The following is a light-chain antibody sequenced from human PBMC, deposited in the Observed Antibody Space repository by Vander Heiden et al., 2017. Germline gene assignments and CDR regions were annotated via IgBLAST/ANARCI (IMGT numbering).Light chain of an antibody. CDR1: QSVGSSY. CDR3: QQYGSSAYT. J-gene: IGKJ2*01. Sequence: EIVLTQSPGTLSLSPGERTTPSCRASQSVGSSYLAWYQQKPGQAPRLLIYGASYRATGIPDRFSGSGSGTDFTLTISRLEPEDFAVYYCQQYGSSAYTFGQGTKLEIK. CDR2: GAS. V-gene: IGKV3-20*01.